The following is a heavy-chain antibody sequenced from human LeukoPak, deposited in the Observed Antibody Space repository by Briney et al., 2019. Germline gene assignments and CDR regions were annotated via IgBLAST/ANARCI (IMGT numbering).Heavy chain of an antibody. CDR1: GFTFSSYA. D-gene: IGHD2-21*01. Sequence: GGSLRLSCAASGFTFSSYAMSWVRQAPGKRLEWVSAISVSGNTYHADSVKGRFTISRDSSKNTLYPQMNRLRAEDAAVYYCAKAPVTTCSGAYCYPFDYWGQGTLVTVSS. J-gene: IGHJ4*02. CDR2: ISVSGNT. V-gene: IGHV3-23*01. CDR3: AKAPVTTCSGAYCYPFDY.